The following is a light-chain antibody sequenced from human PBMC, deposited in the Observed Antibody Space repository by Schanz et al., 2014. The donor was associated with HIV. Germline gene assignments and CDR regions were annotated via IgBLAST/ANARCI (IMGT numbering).Light chain of an antibody. Sequence: QSALTQPPSASGSPGQSVTISCTGTSSDVGDYDFVSWYQQHPGKAPKLLIYEVTKWPSGVPDRFSGSKSGNTASLTVSGLQAEDEADYYCSSYAGSNTWVLGGGTKLTVL. CDR1: SSDVGDYDF. J-gene: IGLJ3*02. CDR3: SSYAGSNTWV. CDR2: EVT. V-gene: IGLV2-8*01.